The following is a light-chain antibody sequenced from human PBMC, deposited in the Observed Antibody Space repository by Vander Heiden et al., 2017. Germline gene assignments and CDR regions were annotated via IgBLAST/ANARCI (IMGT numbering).Light chain of an antibody. CDR2: KDS. CDR3: LSADSSGTYWV. J-gene: IGLJ3*02. CDR1: ALPKKY. Sequence: SYELTQPPSLSGSLAQLARITCSGEALPKKYADWYQQKPGQFPVLVIYKDSERPSGMPERCSGSSSGTIVTLTISGVQAEDEADYYCLSADSSGTYWVFGGGTKLTVL. V-gene: IGLV3-16*01.